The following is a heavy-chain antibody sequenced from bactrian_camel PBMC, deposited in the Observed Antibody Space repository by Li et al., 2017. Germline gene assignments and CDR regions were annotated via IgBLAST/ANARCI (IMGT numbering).Heavy chain of an antibody. CDR1: TYPFSRYC. D-gene: IGHD6*01. J-gene: IGHJ7*01. Sequence: HVQLVESGGGSAQAGGSLRLSCAAFTYPFSRYCMAWFRQAPGKEREGVAFIDSDGITTYADSVKGRFTISRDNAKKTVYLQMDSLKAADTAVYYCAKPRFNGGSWSPGYGMDYWGKGTQVTVS. CDR2: IDSDGIT. V-gene: IGHV3S1*01.